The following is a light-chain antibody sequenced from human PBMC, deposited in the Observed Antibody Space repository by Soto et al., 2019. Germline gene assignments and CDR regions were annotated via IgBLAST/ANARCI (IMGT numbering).Light chain of an antibody. V-gene: IGKV3-15*01. J-gene: IGKJ5*01. CDR1: QSVDSL. CDR3: QQYNNWPPIT. Sequence: EIVMTQSPATLSVSAGETATLSCKTSQSVDSLLAWYQQKPGQAPRLLIYGASTRATGIPARSSGSGSGTEFTLTISSLQSEDFAVYYCQQYNNWPPITFGQGTRLEI. CDR2: GAS.